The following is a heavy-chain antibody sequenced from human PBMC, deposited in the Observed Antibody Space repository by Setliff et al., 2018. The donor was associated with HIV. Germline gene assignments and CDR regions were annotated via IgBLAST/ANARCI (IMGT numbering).Heavy chain of an antibody. V-gene: IGHV3-30*14. D-gene: IGHD3-16*01. CDR1: GFTFSGYA. J-gene: IGHJ5*02. CDR2: MSYDGGKE. CDR3: AKGVKWLDP. Sequence: AGGSLRLSCAASGFTFSGYAMHWVRQTPGKGLAWVAFMSYDGGKEYYADSVKGRFTISRDNSKNTLYLQMNSLRVDDTAVYYCAKGVKWLDPWGQGIQVTVSS.